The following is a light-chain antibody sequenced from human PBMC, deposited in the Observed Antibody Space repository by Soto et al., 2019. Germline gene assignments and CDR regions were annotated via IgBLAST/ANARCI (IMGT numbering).Light chain of an antibody. J-gene: IGLJ1*01. Sequence: QSVLTQPPPASGSPGQSATISCTGTKNDIGVYDFVSWYQHHPGKAPRLIIYEVVQRPSGVPDRFSGSKSGNTASLTVSGLQAADEGDYFCKSYAGSNTYVFGSGTKGTVL. CDR3: KSYAGSNTYV. CDR2: EVV. CDR1: KNDIGVYDF. V-gene: IGLV2-8*01.